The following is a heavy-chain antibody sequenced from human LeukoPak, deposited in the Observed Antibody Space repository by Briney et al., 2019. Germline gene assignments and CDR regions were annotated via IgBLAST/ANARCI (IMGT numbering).Heavy chain of an antibody. Sequence: GGSLRLSCAASGLTFSILWKNWVRQAPGKGLECVANINQDGSDKYYVDSVKGRFTISRDNTKNSLYLQMNSLRAEDTAVYYCVGGDYWGQGTLVTVSS. CDR2: INQDGSDK. V-gene: IGHV3-7*01. J-gene: IGHJ4*02. CDR1: GLTFSILW. CDR3: VGGDY.